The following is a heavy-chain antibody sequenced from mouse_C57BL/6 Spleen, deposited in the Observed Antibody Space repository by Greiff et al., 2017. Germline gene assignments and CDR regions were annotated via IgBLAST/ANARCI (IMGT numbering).Heavy chain of an antibody. D-gene: IGHD3-2*02. V-gene: IGHV1-55*01. CDR3: ASSETAQAPVDY. CDR2: IYPGSGST. Sequence: QVQLQQPGAELVKPGASVKMSCKASGYTFTSYWITWVKQRPGQGLEWIGDIYPGSGSTNYNEKFKSKATLTVDTSSSTAYMQLSSLTSEDSAVYYCASSETAQAPVDYWGQGTTLTVSS. J-gene: IGHJ2*01. CDR1: GYTFTSYW.